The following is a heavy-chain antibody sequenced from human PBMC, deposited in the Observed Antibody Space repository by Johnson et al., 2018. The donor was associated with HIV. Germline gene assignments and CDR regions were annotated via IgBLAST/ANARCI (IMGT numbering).Heavy chain of an antibody. D-gene: IGHD4-11*01. V-gene: IGHV3-9*01. CDR1: GFTFDDYA. J-gene: IGHJ3*02. Sequence: VQLVESGGGLVQPGRSLRLSCAASGFTFDDYAMHWVRQAPGKGLEWVSGISWNSGSIAYADSVKGRFTISRDNAKNSLYVQMNSLRGEDTAVYYCAKDTYSHRLTVTESGFDIWGQGTMVTVSS. CDR3: AKDTYSHRLTVTESGFDI. CDR2: ISWNSGSI.